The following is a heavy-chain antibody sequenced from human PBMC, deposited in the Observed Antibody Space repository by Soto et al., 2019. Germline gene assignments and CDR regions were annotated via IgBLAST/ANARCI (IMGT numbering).Heavy chain of an antibody. CDR2: TYYRSRWYN. D-gene: IGHD3-16*02. CDR3: ARYRSLDP. V-gene: IGHV6-1*01. Sequence: SQTLSLTCAISGDSVSSNSAALNWIRQSPSRGLEWLGRTYYRSRWYNDYAVSVKSRMTVNPDTSRNQFSLQLNSVTPEDTAVYYCARYRSLDPWGQGILVTVSS. CDR1: GDSVSSNSAA. J-gene: IGHJ5*02.